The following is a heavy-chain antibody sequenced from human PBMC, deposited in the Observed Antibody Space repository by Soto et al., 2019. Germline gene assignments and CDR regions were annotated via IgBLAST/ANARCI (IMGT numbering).Heavy chain of an antibody. D-gene: IGHD6-13*01. CDR2: IYYSGST. J-gene: IGHJ4*02. Sequence: QVQLQESGPGLVKPSETLSLTCTVSGVSVSNGSYYSSWIRQPPGKGLEWIGYIYYSGSTNYNPPLKSRVPISVDPSKNQCSLKLRSVDATDTAMYYCAGEQQLGHVKTFDHWGQGTLVTVSS. V-gene: IGHV4-61*01. CDR3: AGEQQLGHVKTFDH. CDR1: GVSVSNGSYY.